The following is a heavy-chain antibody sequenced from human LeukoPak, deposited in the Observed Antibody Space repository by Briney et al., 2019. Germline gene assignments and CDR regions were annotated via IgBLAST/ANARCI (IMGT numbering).Heavy chain of an antibody. J-gene: IGHJ6*02. CDR2: INPNSGGT. D-gene: IGHD2-15*01. V-gene: IGHV1-2*02. Sequence: ASVKVSCKASGYTFTGYYMHWVRHAPGQGLEWMGWINPNSGGTNYAQKFQGRVTMTRDTSISTAYMELSRLRSDDTAVYYCARDLEDSVYYYGMDVWGQGTTVTVSS. CDR3: ARDLEDSVYYYGMDV. CDR1: GYTFTGYY.